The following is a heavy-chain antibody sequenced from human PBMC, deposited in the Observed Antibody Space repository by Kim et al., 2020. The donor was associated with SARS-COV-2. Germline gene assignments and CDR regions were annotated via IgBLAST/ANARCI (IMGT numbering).Heavy chain of an antibody. V-gene: IGHV4-31*02. Sequence: SLKSRVTISIDTSKNQFSLKLTSVTAADTAVYYCARDREGSGEFFSYGMDVWGQGTTVTVSS. CDR3: ARDREGSGEFFSYGMDV. D-gene: IGHD3-16*01. J-gene: IGHJ6*02.